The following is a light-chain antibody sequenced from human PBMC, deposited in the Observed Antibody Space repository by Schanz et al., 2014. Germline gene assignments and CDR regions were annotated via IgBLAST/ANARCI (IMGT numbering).Light chain of an antibody. CDR2: AAS. CDR1: QSIGNW. CDR3: HHYDTSFQT. J-gene: IGKJ1*01. V-gene: IGKV1-5*01. Sequence: DIQMTQSPSTLSASVGDRVTITCRASQSIGNWLAWYQQKPGKAPKLLIYAASRLQSGVPSRFSGSGSGTDFTLTISSLQPDDFASYYCHHYDTSFQTFGQGTKVEIE.